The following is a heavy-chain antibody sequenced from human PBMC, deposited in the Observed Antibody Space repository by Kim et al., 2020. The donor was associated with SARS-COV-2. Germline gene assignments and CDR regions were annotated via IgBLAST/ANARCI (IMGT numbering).Heavy chain of an antibody. CDR1: GGSFSCYY. J-gene: IGHJ4*02. CDR3: ARGRVKSTSGRGNWGYKAVGPLDY. D-gene: IGHD6-19*01. Sequence: SETLSLTCAVYGGSFSCYYWSWIRQPPGKGLEWIGEINHSGSTNYNPSLKSRVTISVDTSKNQFSLKLSSVTAADTAVYYCARGRVKSTSGRGNWGYKAVGPLDYWGQGTLVTVSS. V-gene: IGHV4-34*01. CDR2: INHSGST.